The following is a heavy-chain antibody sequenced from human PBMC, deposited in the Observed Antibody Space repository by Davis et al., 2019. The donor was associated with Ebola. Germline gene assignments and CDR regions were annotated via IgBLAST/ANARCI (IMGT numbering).Heavy chain of an antibody. CDR3: SRDLKQRPPSYYDGMDV. Sequence: GGSLRLSCTVSGFNLGGYALNWVRQAPGKGLEWVGVIRCKAYGGKAAYAATVKGRFTISRADSKSITYLQMNRLKIKDTAVYYYSRDLKQRPPSYYDGMDVWGHGTSVAVSS. CDR1: GFNLGGYA. V-gene: IGHV3-49*04. CDR2: IRCKAYGGKA. D-gene: IGHD1/OR15-1a*01. J-gene: IGHJ6*02.